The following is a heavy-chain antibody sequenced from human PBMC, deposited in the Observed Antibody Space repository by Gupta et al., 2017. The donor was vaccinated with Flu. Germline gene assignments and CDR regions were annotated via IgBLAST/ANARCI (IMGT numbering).Heavy chain of an antibody. CDR3: ARKGYCASTTCSPGAFDI. D-gene: IGHD2-2*01. J-gene: IGHJ3*02. V-gene: IGHV3-7*01. CDR2: IKQDGSEK. Sequence: GKGLEWVANIKQDGSEKDYVDSVRGRFTISRDNAKTSLYLQMNTLRVEDTVLYFCARKGYCASTTCSPGAFDIWGQGTMVTVSS.